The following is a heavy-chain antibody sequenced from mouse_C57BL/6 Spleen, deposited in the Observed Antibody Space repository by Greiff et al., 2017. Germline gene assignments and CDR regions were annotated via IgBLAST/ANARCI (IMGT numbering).Heavy chain of an antibody. CDR1: GYTFTSYW. Sequence: VKLQQPGAELVMPGASVKLSCKASGYTFTSYWMHWVKQRPGQGLEWIGEIDPSDSYTNYNQKFKGKSTLTVDKSSSTAYMQLSSLTSEDSAVYYCAREDAWFAYWGQGTLVTVSA. CDR3: AREDAWFAY. V-gene: IGHV1-69*01. CDR2: IDPSDSYT. J-gene: IGHJ3*01.